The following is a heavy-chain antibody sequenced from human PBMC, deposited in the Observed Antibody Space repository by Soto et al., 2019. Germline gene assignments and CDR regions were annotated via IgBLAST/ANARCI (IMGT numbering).Heavy chain of an antibody. CDR2: ISYSSTYI. J-gene: IGHJ4*02. CDR1: GFTFSTSN. CDR3: ARAYCSGGTCHLGFDF. D-gene: IGHD2-15*01. Sequence: GGSLRLSCAASGFTFSTSNMHWVRQAPGKGLEWVSSISYSSTYIYYAASVKGRFTISRDNARNSLYLQMNSLTAEDTAVYYCARAYCSGGTCHLGFDFWGQGTLVTVSS. V-gene: IGHV3-21*06.